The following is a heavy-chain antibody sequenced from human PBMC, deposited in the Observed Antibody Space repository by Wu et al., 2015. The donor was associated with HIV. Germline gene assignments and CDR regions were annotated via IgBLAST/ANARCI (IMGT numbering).Heavy chain of an antibody. CDR1: GGTFTNYG. V-gene: IGHV1-69*13. Sequence: QVQMVQSGAEVRQPGSSVKVSCKASGGTFTNYGINWVRRAPGAGLEWLGTIIPLYGTTNYAQKFQGRVTITADESTSTAYMELSSLRSEDTAVYYCARSRANWNDEAPEDAFDIWGQGDNGHRLF. J-gene: IGHJ3*02. CDR3: ARSRANWNDEAPEDAFDI. CDR2: IIPLYGTT. D-gene: IGHD1-1*01.